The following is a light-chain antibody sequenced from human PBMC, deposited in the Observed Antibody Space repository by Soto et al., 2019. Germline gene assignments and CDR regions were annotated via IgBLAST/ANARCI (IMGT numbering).Light chain of an antibody. V-gene: IGLV2-14*01. CDR1: ISDVGGYIW. Sequence: QSLLTQPASVSGSPGQSITISCTGTISDVGGYIWVSWYQHHPGKAPKLVIYDVYQRPSGVSSRFSGSKSGNTAFLTISGLQTEDEADYYCVSYTSRSTYVYGSGTKVTVL. CDR3: VSYTSRSTYV. J-gene: IGLJ1*01. CDR2: DVY.